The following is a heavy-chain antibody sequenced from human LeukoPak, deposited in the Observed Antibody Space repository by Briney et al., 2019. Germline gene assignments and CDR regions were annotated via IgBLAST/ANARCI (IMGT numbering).Heavy chain of an antibody. CDR3: AKSRVGYDY. J-gene: IGHJ4*02. CDR2: LTGSGGNT. Sequence: GGSLRLSCAASGFTFSSYAMSWVRQAPGQGLEWVSTLTGSGGNTYYADSVKGRFTISRDNSKNTLYLQMNSLRAEDTAVYYCAKSRVGYDYWGQGTLVTVSS. CDR1: GFTFSSYA. D-gene: IGHD1-26*01. V-gene: IGHV3-23*01.